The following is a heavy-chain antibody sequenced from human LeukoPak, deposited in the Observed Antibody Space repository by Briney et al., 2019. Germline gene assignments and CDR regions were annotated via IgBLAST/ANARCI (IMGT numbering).Heavy chain of an antibody. Sequence: GGSLRLSCVASGFTVSSNYMSWVRQAPGKGLEWVSVIYSGGSTYYADSVKGRFTISRDNSKSTLYLQMNSLRVEDTAVYYCARDYGVAEGYWGQGTLVTVSS. CDR3: ARDYGVAEGY. V-gene: IGHV3-53*01. J-gene: IGHJ4*02. CDR1: GFTVSSNY. CDR2: IYSGGST. D-gene: IGHD6-19*01.